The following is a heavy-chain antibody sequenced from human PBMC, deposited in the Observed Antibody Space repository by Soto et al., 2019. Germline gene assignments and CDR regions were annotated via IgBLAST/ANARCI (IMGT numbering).Heavy chain of an antibody. J-gene: IGHJ4*02. CDR2: ISGRGGST. V-gene: IGHV3-23*01. CDR1: GFTFSSYA. CDR3: AKAPQLLHDY. D-gene: IGHD3-22*01. Sequence: EVQLLESGGGLVQPGGSLRLSCAASGFTFSSYAMSWVRQAPGKGLEWVSAISGRGGSTYYADSVKGRFTISRDNSKNTRYLQMNSLRAGDTAVYYCAKAPQLLHDYCGQGTLVTVSS.